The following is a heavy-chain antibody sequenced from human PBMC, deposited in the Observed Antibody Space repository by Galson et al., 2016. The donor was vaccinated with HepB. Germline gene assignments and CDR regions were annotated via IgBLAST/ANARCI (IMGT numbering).Heavy chain of an antibody. D-gene: IGHD1-26*01. J-gene: IGHJ4*02. Sequence: PALVKPTQTLTLTCNFSGFSLSSIGMGVGWIRQPPGKALEWLALIYWDDDKRYSPSLRSRLTITKDISKNQVVLTMTNVDPVDTGTYYCAYDTGSFPPVFDYWGQGTLVTVSS. CDR2: IYWDDDK. CDR3: AYDTGSFPPVFDY. CDR1: GFSLSSIGMG. V-gene: IGHV2-5*02.